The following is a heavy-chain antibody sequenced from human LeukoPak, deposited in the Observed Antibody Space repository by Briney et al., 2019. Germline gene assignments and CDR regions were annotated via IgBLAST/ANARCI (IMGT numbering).Heavy chain of an antibody. D-gene: IGHD2-15*01. CDR3: ARPRPYCSGGSCYWDWYFDL. Sequence: ASVKVSCKASGYTFTSYGISWVRQAPGQGLEWMGWISAYNGNTNYAQKLQGRVTMTTDTSTSTAYMELRSLRSDDTAVYYCARPRPYCSGGSCYWDWYFDLWGRGTLVTVSS. J-gene: IGHJ2*01. CDR2: ISAYNGNT. CDR1: GYTFTSYG. V-gene: IGHV1-18*01.